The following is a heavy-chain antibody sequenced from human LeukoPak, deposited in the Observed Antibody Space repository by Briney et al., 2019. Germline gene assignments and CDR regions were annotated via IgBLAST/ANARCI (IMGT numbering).Heavy chain of an antibody. CDR3: AKSDSGYDFPFDY. CDR2: ISGSGGST. J-gene: IGHJ4*02. CDR1: GFTFSSYG. V-gene: IGHV3-23*01. Sequence: GGTLRLSCAGSGFTFSSYGMSWVRQAPGKGLEWVSAISGSGGSTYYADSVKGRFTISRDNSKNTLYLQMNSLRAEDTAVYYCAKSDSGYDFPFDYWGQGTLVTVSS. D-gene: IGHD5-12*01.